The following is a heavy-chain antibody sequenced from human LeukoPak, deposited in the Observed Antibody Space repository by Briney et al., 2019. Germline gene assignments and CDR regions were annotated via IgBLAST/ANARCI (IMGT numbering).Heavy chain of an antibody. CDR1: GFTFSSYA. Sequence: PGRSLRLSCAASGFTFSSYAMHWVRQAPGKGLEWVAVISYDGSNKYYADSVKGRFTISGDNSKNTLYLQMNSLRAEDTAVYYCAREWGLWLLASTGFDYWGQGTLVTVSS. CDR3: AREWGLWLLASTGFDY. J-gene: IGHJ4*02. CDR2: ISYDGSNK. D-gene: IGHD4/OR15-4a*01. V-gene: IGHV3-30*04.